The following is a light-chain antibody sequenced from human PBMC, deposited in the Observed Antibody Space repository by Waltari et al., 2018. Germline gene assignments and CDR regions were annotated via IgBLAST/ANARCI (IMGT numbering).Light chain of an antibody. CDR2: GAS. J-gene: IGKJ3*01. Sequence: EIVFTQSPGTLSLSPGERATLSCRASQSVSSSYLAWYQQKPGQAPRLLIYGASSRATGIPDRFSGSGSGIDFTLTISRLEPEDFAVYYCQQYGSSPLTFGPGTKVDIK. CDR1: QSVSSSY. CDR3: QQYGSSPLT. V-gene: IGKV3-20*01.